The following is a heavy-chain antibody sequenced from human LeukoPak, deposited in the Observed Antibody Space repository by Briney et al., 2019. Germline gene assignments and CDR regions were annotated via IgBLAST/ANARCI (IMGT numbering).Heavy chain of an antibody. Sequence: GGSLTLSCAASGFTLSTYWMNWVRQAPGKELEWVANIKQDGSEKYYVDSVKGRFTISRDNAKNSLNLQMNSLRAEDTAVYYCARGRGSSWTNYFDCWGQGTLVTVSS. J-gene: IGHJ4*02. CDR1: GFTLSTYW. V-gene: IGHV3-7*01. CDR3: ARGRGSSWTNYFDC. CDR2: IKQDGSEK. D-gene: IGHD6-13*01.